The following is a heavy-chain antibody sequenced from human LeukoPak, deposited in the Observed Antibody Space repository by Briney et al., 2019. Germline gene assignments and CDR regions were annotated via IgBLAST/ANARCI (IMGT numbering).Heavy chain of an antibody. J-gene: IGHJ4*02. V-gene: IGHV3-9*01. CDR3: ARGPSGYHNT. CDR2: ISWNSGHI. CDR1: GFTFDDYA. D-gene: IGHD5-12*01. Sequence: GGSLRLSCAASGFTFDDYAMHWVRQAPGKGLEWVSGISWNSGHIGYADSVKGRFTISRDNSKNTLYLQMNSLRAEDTAVYYCARGPSGYHNTGGQGTLVTVSS.